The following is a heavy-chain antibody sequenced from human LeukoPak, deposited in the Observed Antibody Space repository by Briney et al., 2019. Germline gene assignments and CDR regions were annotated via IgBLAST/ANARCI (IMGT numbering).Heavy chain of an antibody. CDR2: ISWNSGSI. Sequence: GRSLRLSCAASGFTFDDYAMHWVRQAPGKGLEWVSGISWNSGSIGYADSVKGRFTISRDNAKNSLYLQMNSLRAEDTALYYCAKDIDITMVRGDYAFDIWGQGTMVTVSS. CDR3: AKDIDITMVRGDYAFDI. CDR1: GFTFDDYA. D-gene: IGHD3-10*01. V-gene: IGHV3-9*01. J-gene: IGHJ3*02.